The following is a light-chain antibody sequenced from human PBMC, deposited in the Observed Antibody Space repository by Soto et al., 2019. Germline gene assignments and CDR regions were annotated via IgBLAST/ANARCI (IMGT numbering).Light chain of an antibody. CDR3: QQYNNWPRT. J-gene: IGKJ1*01. Sequence: EMEMTQSPATLSVSPGEGATLSCRASQSVSSNLAWYQQKLGQAPRLLIYGASTRATGVPARFSGSGSGTEFTLTISSLQSEDFAVYYCQQYNNWPRTFGQGTKVEIK. V-gene: IGKV3-15*01. CDR1: QSVSSN. CDR2: GAS.